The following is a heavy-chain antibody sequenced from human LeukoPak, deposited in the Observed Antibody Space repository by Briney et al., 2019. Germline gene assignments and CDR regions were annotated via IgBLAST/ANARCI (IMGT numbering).Heavy chain of an antibody. Sequence: GGSLRLSCAASGFTFINYAMHWVRQAPGKGLGHVSAISSNGGRTHYANSVKGRFTISRDNSKNTLFLQMGSLRAEDMAVYYCARGIYQWELLSDAFDIWGQGTMVTVSS. J-gene: IGHJ3*02. CDR3: ARGIYQWELLSDAFDI. D-gene: IGHD1-26*01. V-gene: IGHV3-64*01. CDR2: ISSNGGRT. CDR1: GFTFINYA.